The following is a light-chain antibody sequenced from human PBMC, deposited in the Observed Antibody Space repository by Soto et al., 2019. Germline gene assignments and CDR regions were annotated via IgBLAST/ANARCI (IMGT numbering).Light chain of an antibody. J-gene: IGKJ5*01. CDR3: QQYNTLLPIT. CDR2: KAS. CDR1: QTISSW. V-gene: IGKV1-5*03. Sequence: IQTTLSPSALSGSVGNTVTITCRASQTISSWLAWYQQKPGKAPKLLIYKASTLKSGVPSRFSGSGSGTEFTLTIGILQSEDFAVHYCQQYNTLLPITFCQGARLEIK.